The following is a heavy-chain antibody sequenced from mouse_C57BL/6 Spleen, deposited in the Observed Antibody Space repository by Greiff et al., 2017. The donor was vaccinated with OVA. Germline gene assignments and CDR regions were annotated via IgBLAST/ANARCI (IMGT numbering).Heavy chain of an antibody. CDR3: KRVRVGSSYFDY. V-gene: IGHV1-5*01. CDR2: IYPGNSDT. Sequence: VQLQQSGTVLARPGASVKMSCKTSGYTFTSYWMHWVKQRPGQGLEWIGAIYPGNSDTSYNQKFKGKAKLTAVTSASTAYMELSSLTNEDSAVYYCKRVRVGSSYFDYWGQGTTLTVSS. D-gene: IGHD1-1*01. CDR1: GYTFTSYW. J-gene: IGHJ2*01.